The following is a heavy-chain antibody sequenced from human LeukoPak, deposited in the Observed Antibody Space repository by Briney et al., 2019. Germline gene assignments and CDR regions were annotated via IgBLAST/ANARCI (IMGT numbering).Heavy chain of an antibody. D-gene: IGHD6-13*01. CDR2: INPNSGGT. V-gene: IGHV1-2*02. J-gene: IGHJ4*02. CDR1: GYTFTGYY. Sequence: ASVKVSCKASGYTFTGYYMHWVRQAPGQGLEWMGWINPNSGGTNYAQKLQGRVTMTTDTSTSTAYMELRSLRSDDTAVYYCARDLRGAAAGTFDYWGQGTLVTVSS. CDR3: ARDLRGAAAGTFDY.